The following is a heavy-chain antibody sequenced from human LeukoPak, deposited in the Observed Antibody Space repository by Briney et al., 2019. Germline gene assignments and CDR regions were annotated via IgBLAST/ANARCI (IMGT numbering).Heavy chain of an antibody. Sequence: LRLSWATSGVTASNHRMQRIGQAPGSGQKSEAVVSYEGKSQYYADSVRGRFTISRDNSKNTLYLQMNSLRGEDAAVYYCAKEGTAQISTWYDYWGQGTLVTVSS. D-gene: IGHD6-13*01. CDR1: GVTASNHR. CDR2: VSYEGKSQ. V-gene: IGHV3-30*18. CDR3: AKEGTAQISTWYDY. J-gene: IGHJ4*02.